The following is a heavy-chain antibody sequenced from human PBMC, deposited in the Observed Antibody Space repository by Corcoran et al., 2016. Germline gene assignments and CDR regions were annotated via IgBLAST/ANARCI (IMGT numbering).Heavy chain of an antibody. Sequence: QVQLQESGPGLVKPSQTLSLTCTVSGGSISSGGYYWSWIRQHPRKGLEWIGYIYYSGSTYYNPSLKSRVTISVATSKNQFSLKLSSVTAADTGVDYCAGGGGGDCSSTSCVWYWGQGTLVTVSS. CDR3: AGGGGGDCSSTSCVWY. CDR1: GGSISSGGYY. J-gene: IGHJ4*02. D-gene: IGHD2-2*01. V-gene: IGHV4-31*03. CDR2: IYYSGST.